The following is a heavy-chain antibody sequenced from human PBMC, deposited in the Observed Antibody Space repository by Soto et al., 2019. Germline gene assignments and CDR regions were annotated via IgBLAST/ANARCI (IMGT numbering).Heavy chain of an antibody. D-gene: IGHD6-13*01. CDR2: ISGIGGST. Sequence: VGSLRLSCAASGFTSTDYALSWVRQAPGKGLEWVATISGIGGSTYLADSVKGRLSISRDNSKNTVSLLMNSLRAEDTAVYFCARGSSGYISSWYYFDYWGRGTLVTVSS. CDR3: ARGSSGYISSWYYFDY. V-gene: IGHV3-23*01. CDR1: GFTSTDYA. J-gene: IGHJ4*02.